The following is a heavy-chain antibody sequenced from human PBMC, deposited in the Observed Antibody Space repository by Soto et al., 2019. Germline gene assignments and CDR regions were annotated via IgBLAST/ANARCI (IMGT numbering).Heavy chain of an antibody. CDR1: GFVFSSYA. J-gene: IGHJ6*02. D-gene: IGHD3-3*01. CDR3: ARGNTIQPNPFYAMDV. CDR2: ISGSGTTA. Sequence: PGGSLRLSCAASGFVFSSYAMSWVRQAPGKGLEWVSAISGSGTTAYYADSVKGRFIFSRDNPKNTMYLQMNSLRAEDTAVYFCARGNTIQPNPFYAMDVWGQGTTVTVSS. V-gene: IGHV3-23*01.